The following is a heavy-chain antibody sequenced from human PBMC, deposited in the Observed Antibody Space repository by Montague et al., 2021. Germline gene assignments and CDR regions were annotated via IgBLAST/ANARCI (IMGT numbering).Heavy chain of an antibody. J-gene: IGHJ3*01. CDR1: GFSLATSGVG. Sequence: PALVKPTQTLTLTCTFSGFSLATSGVGVAWLRQPPGKALEWLALIFWDDDKRYSPSLKSRLAITKDTTKNQVVLTLTNMDPVDTATYFCAPKIAAHKAHDSFSVWGQGTVVTGSA. CDR2: IFWDDDK. D-gene: IGHD6-13*01. V-gene: IGHV2-5*02. CDR3: APKIAAHKAHDSFSV.